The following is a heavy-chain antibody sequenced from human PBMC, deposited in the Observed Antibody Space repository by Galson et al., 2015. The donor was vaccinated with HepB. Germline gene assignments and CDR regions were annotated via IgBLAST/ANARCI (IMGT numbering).Heavy chain of an antibody. CDR3: AREQGGYAVAELMGWFDP. Sequence: SLRLSCAASGFTFSDYYMSWIRQAPGKGLEWVSYISSSSSYTNYADSVKGRFTISRDNAKNSLYLQMNSLRAEDTAVYYWAREQGGYAVAELMGWFDPWGQGTLVTVSS. V-gene: IGHV3-11*05. J-gene: IGHJ5*02. CDR2: ISSSSSYT. D-gene: IGHD3-16*01. CDR1: GFTFSDYY.